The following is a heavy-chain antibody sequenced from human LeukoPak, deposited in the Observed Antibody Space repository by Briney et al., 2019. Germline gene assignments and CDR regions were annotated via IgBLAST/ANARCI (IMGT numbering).Heavy chain of an antibody. CDR2: LSTIGGRE. Sequence: GGSLRLSCAASGFTFSSYSMHWVRQAPGKGLEWAAVLSTIGGREYYADSVKGRFTISRDTSKNTLYLQMNNLRAEDTAVYYCARDRGDGYTAPLDYWGQGTLVTVSS. J-gene: IGHJ4*02. CDR3: ARDRGDGYTAPLDY. V-gene: IGHV3-30*04. D-gene: IGHD5-24*01. CDR1: GFTFSSYS.